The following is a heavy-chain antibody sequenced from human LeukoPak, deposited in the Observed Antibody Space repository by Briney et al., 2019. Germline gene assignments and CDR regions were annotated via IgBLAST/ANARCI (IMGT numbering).Heavy chain of an antibody. CDR1: GGSISSGDSY. V-gene: IGHV4-30-4*01. CDR3: ARAEYFYDSSSFDY. J-gene: IGHJ4*02. Sequence: SQTLSLTCTVSGGSISSGDSYWSWIRQPPGKGLEWIGYISYSGTTNYNPSLKSRVTISVDTSKNQFSLKVSSVTAADTAVYYCARAEYFYDSSSFDYWGQGTLVTVSS. CDR2: ISYSGTT. D-gene: IGHD3-22*01.